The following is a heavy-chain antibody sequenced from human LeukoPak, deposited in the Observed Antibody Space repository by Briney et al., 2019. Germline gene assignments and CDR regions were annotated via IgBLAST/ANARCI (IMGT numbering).Heavy chain of an antibody. D-gene: IGHD3-10*02. CDR3: ASLFRGAHYFDY. CDR1: GFTFSSYW. V-gene: IGHV3-74*01. J-gene: IGHJ4*02. CDR2: INSDGSST. Sequence: GGSLRLAWAASGFTFSSYWMHWVRQAPGKGLVWVSRINSDGSSTSYADSVKGRFTISRDNAKNTLYLQMNSLRAEDTAVYYCASLFRGAHYFDYWGQGTLVTVSS.